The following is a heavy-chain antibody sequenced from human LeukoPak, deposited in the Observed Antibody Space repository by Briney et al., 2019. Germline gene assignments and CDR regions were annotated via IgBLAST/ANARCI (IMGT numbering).Heavy chain of an antibody. CDR3: AREAVPWWELQREWFDP. V-gene: IGHV1-46*01. Sequence: ASVKVSCKASGYTFTSYYMHWVRQAPGQELEWMGIINPSGGSTSYAQKFQGRVTMTRDMSTSTVYMELSSLRSEDTAVYYCAREAVPWWELQREWFDPWGQGTLVTVSS. J-gene: IGHJ5*02. CDR1: GYTFTSYY. D-gene: IGHD1-26*01. CDR2: INPSGGST.